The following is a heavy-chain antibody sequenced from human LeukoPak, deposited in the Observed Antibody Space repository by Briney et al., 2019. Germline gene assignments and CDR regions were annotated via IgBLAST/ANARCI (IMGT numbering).Heavy chain of an antibody. CDR3: ARYTILQPATRRGWFDP. CDR2: ISGGGGTF. V-gene: IGHV3-11*01. Sequence: GGSLRLSCAASGFTFSDYYMSWIRQAPGKGLEWLSYISGGGGTFSYADSLKGRFTISRDNARNSLYLDINRLRVEDTAIYYCARYTILQPATRRGWFDPWGQGTLVTVSA. D-gene: IGHD2-8*01. J-gene: IGHJ5*02. CDR1: GFTFSDYY.